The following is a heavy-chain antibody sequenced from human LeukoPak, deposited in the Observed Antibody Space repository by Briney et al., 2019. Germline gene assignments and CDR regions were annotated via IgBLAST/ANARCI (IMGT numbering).Heavy chain of an antibody. J-gene: IGHJ4*02. V-gene: IGHV3-21*01. D-gene: IGHD5-24*01. Sequence: GGSLRLSCAASGFTFSSYSMNWVRQAPGKGLEWVSSISSSSSYIYYADSVKGRFTISRDNAKNSLYLQMNSLRAEDTAVYYCASITRDGYNSNYWGQGTLVTVSS. CDR3: ASITRDGYNSNY. CDR1: GFTFSSYS. CDR2: ISSSSSYI.